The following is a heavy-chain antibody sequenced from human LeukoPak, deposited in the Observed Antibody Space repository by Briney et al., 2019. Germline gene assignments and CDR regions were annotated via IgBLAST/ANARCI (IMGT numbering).Heavy chain of an antibody. CDR2: ISGSGGST. J-gene: IGHJ6*02. D-gene: IGHD1-7*01. CDR3: AKAGLELGYYDYGMDV. Sequence: GGAPRLSCAAPGFTFSSYAMSWVRQAPGKGLGWVSAISGSGGSTYYADSVKGRFTISRDNSKNTLYLQMNSLRAEDTAVYYCAKAGLELGYYDYGMDVWGQGTTVTVSS. CDR1: GFTFSSYA. V-gene: IGHV3-23*01.